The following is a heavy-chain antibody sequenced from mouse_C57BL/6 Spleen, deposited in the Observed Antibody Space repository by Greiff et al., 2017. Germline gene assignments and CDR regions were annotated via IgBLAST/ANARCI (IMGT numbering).Heavy chain of an antibody. J-gene: IGHJ4*01. CDR3: ARVDYYGSSYFYAMDY. V-gene: IGHV5-16*01. CDR1: GFTFSDYY. Sequence: EVKLMESEGGLVQPGSSMKLSCTASGFTFSDYYMAWVRQVPEKGLEWVANINYDGSSTYYLDSLKSRFIISRDNAKNILYLQMSSLKSEDTATYYCARVDYYGSSYFYAMDYWGQGTSVTVSS. D-gene: IGHD1-1*01. CDR2: INYDGSST.